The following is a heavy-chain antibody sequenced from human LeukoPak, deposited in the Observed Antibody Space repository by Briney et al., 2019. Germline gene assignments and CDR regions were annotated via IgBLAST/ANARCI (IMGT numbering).Heavy chain of an antibody. Sequence: ASVKVSCKASGYTFTSYAMNWVRQCPGQGLEWMGWFNTNTGNPTYAQGFTGRFVFSLDTSVSTAYLQISSLKAEDTAVYYCARDGYYYDSSGYYFDYWGQGTLVTVSS. CDR2: FNTNTGNP. CDR1: GYTFTSYA. D-gene: IGHD3-22*01. CDR3: ARDGYYYDSSGYYFDY. V-gene: IGHV7-4-1*02. J-gene: IGHJ4*02.